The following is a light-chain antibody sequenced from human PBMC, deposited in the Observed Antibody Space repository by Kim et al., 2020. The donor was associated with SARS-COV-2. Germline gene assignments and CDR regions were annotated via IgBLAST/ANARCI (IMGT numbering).Light chain of an antibody. CDR1: RSNIGSNT. Sequence: GQRVTISCSGSRSNIGSNTVNWYQQVPGTAPKLLIYSNNQRPSEVPDRFSGSKSGTSASLAISGLQSEDEADYYCAAWDDSLNDDVFGRGTQLTVL. CDR3: AAWDDSLNDDV. CDR2: SNN. V-gene: IGLV1-44*01. J-gene: IGLJ2*01.